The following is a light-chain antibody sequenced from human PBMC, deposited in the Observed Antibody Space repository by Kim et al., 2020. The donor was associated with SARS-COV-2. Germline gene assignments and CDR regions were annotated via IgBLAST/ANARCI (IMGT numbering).Light chain of an antibody. V-gene: IGKV1-39*01. CDR1: QSINSY. Sequence: ASVGDRVTITCRASQSINSYLNWYQQKPGKAPKLLIYAASSLQSGVPSRFSGSGSGTDFTLTISSLQPEDFGTYYCQQSYSTPRTFGQGTKVEIK. CDR3: QQSYSTPRT. J-gene: IGKJ1*01. CDR2: AAS.